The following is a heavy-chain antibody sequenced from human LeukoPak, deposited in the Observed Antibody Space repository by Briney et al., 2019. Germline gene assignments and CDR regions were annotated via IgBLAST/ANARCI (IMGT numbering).Heavy chain of an antibody. CDR2: IYPGDSDT. CDR1: GYSFTSYW. D-gene: IGHD2-21*02. V-gene: IGHV5-51*01. J-gene: IGHJ3*02. CDR3: ARPSGAYCGGDCQPDAFDI. Sequence: GESLKISCKGSGYSFTSYWIGWVRQMPGEGLEWMGIIYPGDSDTRYSPSFQGQVTISADKSISTAYLQWSSLKASDTAMYYCARPSGAYCGGDCQPDAFDIWGQGTMVTVSS.